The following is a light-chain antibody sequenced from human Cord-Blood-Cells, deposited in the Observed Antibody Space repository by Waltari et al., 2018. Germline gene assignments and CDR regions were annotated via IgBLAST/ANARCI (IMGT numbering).Light chain of an antibody. CDR2: DVS. J-gene: IGLJ3*02. Sequence: QSALTQPRSVSGSPGQSVTISCTGTSSDVGGYNYVSWYQQHPGKAPKLIIYDVSKRPSGVPDRCSGSKSGNTASLTISGLQAEDEADYYCCSYAGSYTWVFGGGTKLTVL. V-gene: IGLV2-11*01. CDR1: SSDVGGYNY. CDR3: CSYAGSYTWV.